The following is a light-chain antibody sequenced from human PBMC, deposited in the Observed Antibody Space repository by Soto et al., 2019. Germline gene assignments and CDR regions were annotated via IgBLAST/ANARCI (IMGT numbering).Light chain of an antibody. CDR3: SSYAGSKGV. J-gene: IGLJ2*01. Sequence: QSALTQPPSASGSPGQSVTISCTGTSSDVGGYNYVSWYQQHPGKAPTLMIYEVSKRPSGVPDRFSGSKSGNTDSLTVSGLQAEDEADYYCSSYAGSKGVFGGGTKLTVL. CDR2: EVS. V-gene: IGLV2-8*01. CDR1: SSDVGGYNY.